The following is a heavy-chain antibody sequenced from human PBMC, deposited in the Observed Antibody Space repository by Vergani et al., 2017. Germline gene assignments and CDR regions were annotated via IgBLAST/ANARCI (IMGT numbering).Heavy chain of an antibody. D-gene: IGHD3-16*02. CDR3: VRDDRVFDG. V-gene: IGHV3-30*02. CDR1: GFPFSTHG. CDR2: IQKDGIDK. Sequence: QVQLVESGGGVVQPGESLRLSCAASGFPFSTHGMHWVRQAPGKGLEWVAFIQKDGIDKFYADSVRGRFTISRDISKNTLYLEMNSLSGEETALYHWVRDDRVFDGWGRGTLVSVS. J-gene: IGHJ4*02.